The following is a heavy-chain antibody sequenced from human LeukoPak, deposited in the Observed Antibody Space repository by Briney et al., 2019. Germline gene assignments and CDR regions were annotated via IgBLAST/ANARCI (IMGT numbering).Heavy chain of an antibody. CDR2: IIPIFGTA. J-gene: IGHJ6*02. CDR3: ARDYEYCSGGSCGYYGMDA. D-gene: IGHD2-15*01. V-gene: IGHV1-69*01. Sequence: VASVKVSCKASGGTFSSYAISWLRQAPGQGLEWMGGIIPIFGTANYAQKFQGRVTITADESTSTAYMELSSLRSEDTAVYYCARDYEYCSGGSCGYYGMDAWGQGTTVTVSS. CDR1: GGTFSSYA.